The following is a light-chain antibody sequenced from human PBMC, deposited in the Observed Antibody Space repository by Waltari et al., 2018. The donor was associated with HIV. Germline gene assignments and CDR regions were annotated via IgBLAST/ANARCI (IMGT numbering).Light chain of an antibody. V-gene: IGLV3-1*01. CDR3: QAWDSSSAVV. Sequence: SYELTQPPSVSVSTGPTASITCSGDKLRDTYASWYQQKPGQSPVLVSYQNSKRPSGIPERFSGSNSGDTATLTISGTQAVDEADYYCQAWDSSSAVVFGGGTKLTVL. J-gene: IGLJ2*01. CDR1: KLRDTY. CDR2: QNS.